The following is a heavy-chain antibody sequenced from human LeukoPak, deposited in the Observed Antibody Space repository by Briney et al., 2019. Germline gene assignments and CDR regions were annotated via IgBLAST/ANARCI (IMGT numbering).Heavy chain of an antibody. D-gene: IGHD4-17*01. CDR1: GYTFTGYY. J-gene: IGHJ4*02. V-gene: IGHV1-2*04. Sequence: GASVKVSCKASGYTFTGYYMHWVRQAPGQGLEWMGWINPNSGGTNYAQKFQGWVTMTRDTSISTAYMELSRLRSDDTAVYYCARGLKATVTTTFDYSGQGNLVTVSS. CDR3: ARGLKATVTTTFDY. CDR2: INPNSGGT.